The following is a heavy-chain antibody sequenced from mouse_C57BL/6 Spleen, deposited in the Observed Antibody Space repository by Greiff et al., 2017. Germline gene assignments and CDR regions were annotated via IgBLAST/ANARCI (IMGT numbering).Heavy chain of an antibody. Sequence: QVQLQQPGPELVRPGSSVQLSCKASGYTFTSYWMDWLKQRPGQGLQWIGNIYPSDSETHYNQKFKDKATLTVDKSDSTAYMQLSSLTSEDSAVYYCARSYSNRYAMDYWGQGTSVTVSS. D-gene: IGHD2-5*01. V-gene: IGHV1-61*01. CDR1: GYTFTSYW. CDR3: ARSYSNRYAMDY. CDR2: IYPSDSET. J-gene: IGHJ4*01.